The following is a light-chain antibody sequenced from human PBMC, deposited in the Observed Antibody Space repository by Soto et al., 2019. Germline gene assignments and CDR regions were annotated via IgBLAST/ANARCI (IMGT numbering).Light chain of an antibody. V-gene: IGLV2-14*01. Sequence: QSVLTQPASVSGSPGQSITISCTGTGSDVGGYDYVSWYQHHPGKAPKVMIYEVTNRPSGVSNRFSGSKSGNTASLTISGLLAEDEADYYSSSYTSSSTYVFGTWTTLTVL. CDR3: SSYTSSSTYV. CDR2: EVT. J-gene: IGLJ1*01. CDR1: GSDVGGYDY.